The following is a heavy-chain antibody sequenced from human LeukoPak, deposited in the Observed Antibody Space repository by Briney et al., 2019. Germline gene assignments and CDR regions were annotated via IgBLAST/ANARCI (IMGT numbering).Heavy chain of an antibody. J-gene: IGHJ6*02. Sequence: PGGSLRLSCATSEFTFINYWMHWVRQAPGKGLDWVSLISWDGRSTYYADSVKGRFTISRDNSKNFLYLQMNSLRTDDTALYYCAKGFGVGVDYYGMNVWGQGTTVTVSS. CDR3: AKGFGVGVDYYGMNV. D-gene: IGHD2-8*01. V-gene: IGHV3-43*01. CDR2: ISWDGRST. CDR1: EFTFINYW.